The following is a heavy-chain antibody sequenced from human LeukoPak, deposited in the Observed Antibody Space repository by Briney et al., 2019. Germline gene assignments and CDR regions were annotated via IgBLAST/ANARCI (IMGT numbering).Heavy chain of an antibody. CDR2: INHSGST. CDR1: GGSFSGYY. V-gene: IGHV4-34*01. J-gene: IGHJ6*02. CDR3: ARARITRPDRLTFYYYGVDV. Sequence: SETLSLTCAVYGGSFSGYYWSWIRQPPGKGLEWIGEINHSGSTNYNPSLKSRVTISVDTSKNQFSLKLSSVTAADTAVYYCARARITRPDRLTFYYYGVDVWGQGTTVTVSS. D-gene: IGHD3-10*01.